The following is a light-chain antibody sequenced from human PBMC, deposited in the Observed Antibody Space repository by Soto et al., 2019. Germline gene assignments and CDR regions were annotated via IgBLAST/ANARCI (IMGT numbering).Light chain of an antibody. J-gene: IGLJ3*02. V-gene: IGLV2-14*03. CDR2: DVS. Sequence: QSALTQPASVSGSPGQSITISCTGTSSDVGGYNYVSWYQQHPGKAPKLMIYDVSNRPSGVSNRFSGSKSGNTASLTISGLQAEDEADYYCSSYTGSVTLGFGEGTQLTVL. CDR1: SSDVGGYNY. CDR3: SSYTGSVTLG.